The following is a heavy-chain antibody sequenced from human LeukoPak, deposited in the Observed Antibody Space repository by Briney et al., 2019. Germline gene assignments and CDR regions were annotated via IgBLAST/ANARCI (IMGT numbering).Heavy chain of an antibody. CDR1: GFTFSSYA. D-gene: IGHD4-17*01. J-gene: IGHJ4*02. V-gene: IGHV3-33*08. Sequence: PGGSLRLSCVASGFTFSSYAMSWVRQAPGKGLEWVAVIWYDGSNKYYADSVKGRFTISRDNSKNTLYLQMNSLRAEDTAVYYCARVIFDGDYSDYWGQGTLVTVSS. CDR3: ARVIFDGDYSDY. CDR2: IWYDGSNK.